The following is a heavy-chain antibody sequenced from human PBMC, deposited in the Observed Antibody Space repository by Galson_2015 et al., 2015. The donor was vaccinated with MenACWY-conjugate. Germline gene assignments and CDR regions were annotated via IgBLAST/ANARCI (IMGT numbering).Heavy chain of an antibody. D-gene: IGHD1-1*01. V-gene: IGHV1-18*01. CDR2: ISAYNGNT. CDR3: ARSGTAYYYAVDV. J-gene: IGHJ6*02. Sequence: SVKVSCKASGYTFTNYGIIWVRQAPGQGLEWMGWISAYNGNTNYARKLQGRVTMTTDTSTSTAYMELRSLRSDDTAMYYCARSGTAYYYAVDVWGQGTTVTVSS. CDR1: GYTFTNYG.